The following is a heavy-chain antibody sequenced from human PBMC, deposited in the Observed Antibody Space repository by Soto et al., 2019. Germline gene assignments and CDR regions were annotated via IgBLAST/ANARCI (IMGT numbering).Heavy chain of an antibody. CDR1: DGCISSYY. CDR3: ARLSHAPGSGPYVRYYYYYMDV. J-gene: IGHJ6*03. D-gene: IGHD3-3*01. CDR2: IYYSGST. V-gene: IGHV4-59*08. Sequence: SETLSLTCTVSDGCISSYYWSWIRPPPGKGLEWIGYIYYSGSTNYNPSLKSRVTISVDTSKNQFSLKLSSVTAADTAVYYCARLSHAPGSGPYVRYYYYYMDVWGKGTTVTVSS.